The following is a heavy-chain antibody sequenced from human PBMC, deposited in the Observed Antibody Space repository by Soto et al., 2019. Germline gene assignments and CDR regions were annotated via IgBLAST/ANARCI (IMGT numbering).Heavy chain of an antibody. CDR2: IIPLFGTA. V-gene: IGHV1-69*13. CDR1: GGTFSSYA. J-gene: IGHJ3*02. Sequence: ASVKVSCKASGGTFSSYAISWVRQAPGQGLEWMGGIIPLFGTANYAQKFQGRFTITAGESTSRASMQLSSLRDEDTDVYYFARTGFHSGTYCGNSDAFDIWG. D-gene: IGHD3-10*01. CDR3: ARTGFHSGTYCGNSDAFDI.